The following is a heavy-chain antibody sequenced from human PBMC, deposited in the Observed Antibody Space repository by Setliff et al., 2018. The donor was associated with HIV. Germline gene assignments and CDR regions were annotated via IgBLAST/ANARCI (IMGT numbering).Heavy chain of an antibody. Sequence: VQVSCKASGGTFSNYAFSWVRQAPGQGLEWMGGLIPIADITKSTQKFRDRVTFTADESTKTAQMELSGLTFEDTAVYYCAKGPNFEDAFDIWGQGTVVTVSS. J-gene: IGHJ3*02. D-gene: IGHD2-8*01. CDR1: GGTFSNYA. CDR2: LIPIADIT. CDR3: AKGPNFEDAFDI. V-gene: IGHV1-69*10.